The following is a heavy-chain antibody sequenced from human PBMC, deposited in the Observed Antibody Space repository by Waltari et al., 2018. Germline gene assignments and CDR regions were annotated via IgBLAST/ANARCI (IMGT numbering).Heavy chain of an antibody. CDR3: AREPYGDYVWGGIFDY. J-gene: IGHJ4*02. V-gene: IGHV4-59*01. Sequence: QVQLQESGPGLVKPSETLSLTCTVSGGSISSYYWSWIRQPPGKGLEWIGYIYYSGSTYYNPSLKSRVTISVDTSKNQFSLKLSSVTAADTAVYYCAREPYGDYVWGGIFDYWGQGTLVTVSS. D-gene: IGHD4-17*01. CDR2: IYYSGST. CDR1: GGSISSYY.